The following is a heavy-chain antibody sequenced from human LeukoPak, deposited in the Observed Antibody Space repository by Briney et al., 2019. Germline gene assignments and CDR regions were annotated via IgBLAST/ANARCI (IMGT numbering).Heavy chain of an antibody. J-gene: IGHJ6*02. V-gene: IGHV1-18*01. D-gene: IGHD4-23*01. CDR2: INAKNGKT. Sequence: ASVKVSCKASGYTFSYYHISWVRQAPGQGLEWMGWINAKNGKTNYAQKVQGRGIMTTDTSTSTGYMELRSLTSDDTALYYCARRTDYGGDSYYGMDVWGQGTTVTVSS. CDR3: ARRTDYGGDSYYGMDV. CDR1: GYTFSYYH.